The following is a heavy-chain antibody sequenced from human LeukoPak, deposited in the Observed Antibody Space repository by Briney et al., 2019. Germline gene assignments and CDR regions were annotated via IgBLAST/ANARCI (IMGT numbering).Heavy chain of an antibody. V-gene: IGHV3-74*01. CDR3: ARDSRPEYSSSWYRAYYYYGMDV. CDR1: GFTFSSYW. J-gene: IGHJ6*02. Sequence: PGGSLRLSCAASGFTFSSYWMHWVRQAPGKGLVWVSRINSDGSSTSYADSVKGRFTISRDNAKNTLYLQMNSLRAEDTAVYYCARDSRPEYSSSWYRAYYYYGMDVWGQGTLVTVSS. D-gene: IGHD6-13*01. CDR2: INSDGSST.